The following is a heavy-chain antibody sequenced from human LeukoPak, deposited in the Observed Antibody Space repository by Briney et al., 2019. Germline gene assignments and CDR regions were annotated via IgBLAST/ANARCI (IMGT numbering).Heavy chain of an antibody. D-gene: IGHD6-19*01. V-gene: IGHV3-48*03. CDR2: ISSSGSTI. CDR1: GFTFSSYE. CDR3: TRVVPAAVAAAGGMDV. Sequence: GGSLRLSCAASGFTFSSYEMNWVRQAPGKGLEWVSYISSSGSTIYYADSVKGRFTISRDNAKNSLYLQRNGLRAEDTAVYYCTRVVPAAVAAAGGMDVWGKGTTVTVSS. J-gene: IGHJ6*04.